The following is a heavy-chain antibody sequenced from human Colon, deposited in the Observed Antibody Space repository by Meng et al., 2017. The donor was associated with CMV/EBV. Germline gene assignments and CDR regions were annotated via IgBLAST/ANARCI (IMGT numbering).Heavy chain of an antibody. CDR1: GLTFRDQF. Sequence: VQLLESGGGLVQPGGSLRLSCAVSGLTFRDQFMSWIRQAPGTGLEWLSYISGSGTSIYHADSVKGRFTISRDNAKNSLYLQMNSLRAEDTAVYYCALVSSSTIDYWGQGTLVTVSS. CDR3: ALVSSSTIDY. V-gene: IGHV3-11*01. J-gene: IGHJ4*02. D-gene: IGHD5/OR15-5a*01. CDR2: ISGSGTSI.